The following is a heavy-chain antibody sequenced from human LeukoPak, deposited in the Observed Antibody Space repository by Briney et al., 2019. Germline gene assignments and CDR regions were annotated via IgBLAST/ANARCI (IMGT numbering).Heavy chain of an antibody. D-gene: IGHD2-2*01. Sequence: PSETLSLTCAVYGGSFSGYFWSCIRQPPGKGLEWIGSIYYSGSTYYNPSLKSRVTISVDTSKNQFSLKLSSVTAADTAVYYCARGTSCYDYWGQGTLVTVSS. J-gene: IGHJ4*02. CDR1: GGSFSGYF. CDR2: IYYSGST. V-gene: IGHV4-34*01. CDR3: ARGTSCYDY.